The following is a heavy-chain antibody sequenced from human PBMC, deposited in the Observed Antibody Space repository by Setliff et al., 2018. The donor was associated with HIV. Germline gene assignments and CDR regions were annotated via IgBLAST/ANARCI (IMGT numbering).Heavy chain of an antibody. CDR3: ARAKATRQARPTNCFDP. CDR1: GGNFRFYA. CDR2: IIPMFVTA. Sequence: SVKVSCKASGGNFRFYAFSWVRQAPGQGLEWMGGIIPMFVTANYAQKFQDRVTITAGESTSTAYMELSSLRFEDTAVYYCARAKATRQARPTNCFDPWGQGTLVTVSS. D-gene: IGHD1-1*01. J-gene: IGHJ5*02. V-gene: IGHV1-69*13.